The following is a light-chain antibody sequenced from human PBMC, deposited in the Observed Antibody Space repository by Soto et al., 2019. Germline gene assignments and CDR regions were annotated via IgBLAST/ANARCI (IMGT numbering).Light chain of an antibody. CDR3: SSYASSSTPYV. Sequence: QSALTQPASVSGSPGQSITISFTGTSSDLGGYNYVSWCQQHPDKAPKLIIYDVGNRPSGVSNRFSGSKSGSTASLTISSLQTADEAEYYCSSYASSSTPYVFGTGTKLTVL. V-gene: IGLV2-14*03. J-gene: IGLJ1*01. CDR2: DVG. CDR1: SSDLGGYNY.